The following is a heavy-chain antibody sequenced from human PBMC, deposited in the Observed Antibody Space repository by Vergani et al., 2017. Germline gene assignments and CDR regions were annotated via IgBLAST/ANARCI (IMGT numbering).Heavy chain of an antibody. D-gene: IGHD5-24*01. V-gene: IGHV3-23*01. CDR3: GRGSDNYN. Sequence: VQLLQSEGAVVQPGGFLRLFCVASGFTFSSHAMSWVRQGHGQGLEWVSSIKNTGDSTHYAESVKGRFTISRDNSKNTLYLQRNSLGVEDTAVYYCGRGSDNYNWGQGTLVTVSS. J-gene: IGHJ4*02. CDR1: GFTFSSHA. CDR2: IKNTGDST.